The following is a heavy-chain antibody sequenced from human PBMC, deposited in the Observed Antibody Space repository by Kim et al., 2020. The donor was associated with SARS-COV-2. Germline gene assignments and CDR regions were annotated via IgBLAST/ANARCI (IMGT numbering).Heavy chain of an antibody. CDR3: ARGGAVAPHYYYHYAMDV. J-gene: IGHJ6*02. V-gene: IGHV3-7*03. Sequence: GGSLRLSCAASDFTFDTYWISWVRQAPGKGLEWVAIIKSDAYETYYVDSVKGRFTVSRDNAKNLVFLQMNSLRAEDTAVYYCARGGAVAPHYYYHYAMDVWGQGTTVTVSS. D-gene: IGHD6-19*01. CDR1: DFTFDTYW. CDR2: IKSDAYET.